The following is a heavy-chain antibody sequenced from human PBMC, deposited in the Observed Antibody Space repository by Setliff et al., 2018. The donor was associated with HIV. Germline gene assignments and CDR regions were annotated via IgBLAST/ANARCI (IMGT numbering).Heavy chain of an antibody. D-gene: IGHD6-6*01. Sequence: GGSLRLSCAASGFTFSSYSMNWVRQAPGKGLEWVSYISSSTSTTYYADSVKGRFTISRDNAKNSPYLQMNSPRAEDTAVYYCWGASIAARGWFDPWGQGTLVTVS. V-gene: IGHV3-48*01. CDR1: GFTFSSYS. CDR3: WGASIAARGWFDP. J-gene: IGHJ5*02. CDR2: ISSSTSTT.